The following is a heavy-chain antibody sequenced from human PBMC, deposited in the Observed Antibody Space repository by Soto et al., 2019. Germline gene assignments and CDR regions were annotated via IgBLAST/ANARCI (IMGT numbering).Heavy chain of an antibody. CDR2: IGSSCSTI. D-gene: IGHD6-19*01. Sequence: EVQLVESGGGLVQPGGSLRLSCAASGFIFSSYEMNWVRQAPGKGLEWVSDIGSSCSTIYYADSVKGRFTISRDNAKNSLYLQMNSLRAEDPAVYYCARSMICSGWDFDYWGQGTLVTVSS. CDR1: GFIFSSYE. V-gene: IGHV3-48*03. CDR3: ARSMICSGWDFDY. J-gene: IGHJ4*02.